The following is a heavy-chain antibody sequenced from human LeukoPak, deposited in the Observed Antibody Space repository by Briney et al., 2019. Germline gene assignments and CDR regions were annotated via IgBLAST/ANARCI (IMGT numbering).Heavy chain of an antibody. V-gene: IGHV1-24*01. CDR3: ATGGQDYYYYMDV. CDR2: FDPEDGET. CDR1: GYTLTELS. J-gene: IGHJ6*03. Sequence: ASVKVSCKVSGYTLTELSMHWVRQAPGKGLEWMGGFDPEDGETIYAQKFQGRVTMTEDTSTDTAYMELSSLISEDTAVYYCATGGQDYYYYMDVWGKGTTVTISS.